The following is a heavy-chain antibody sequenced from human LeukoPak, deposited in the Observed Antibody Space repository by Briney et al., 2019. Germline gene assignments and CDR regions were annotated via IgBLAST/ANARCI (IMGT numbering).Heavy chain of an antibody. Sequence: PSETLSLTCAVYGESFSGYYWSWIRQPPGKGLEWIGEINHSGSTNYTPSLKSRVTISVDTSKNQFSLKLSSVTAADTAVYYCATSGGTLGPTNYFAYWGQGTLVTVSS. CDR2: INHSGST. D-gene: IGHD3-16*01. J-gene: IGHJ4*02. CDR3: ATSGGTLGPTNYFAY. V-gene: IGHV4-34*01. CDR1: GESFSGYY.